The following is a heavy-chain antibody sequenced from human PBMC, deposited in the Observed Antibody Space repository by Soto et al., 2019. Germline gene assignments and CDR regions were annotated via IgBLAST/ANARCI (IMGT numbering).Heavy chain of an antibody. J-gene: IGHJ5*02. CDR2: IYWDDDK. Sequence: QITLKESGPTLVHTTHTLTLTCSFSGFSLNSDDVAVGWIRQPPGKAMEWIALIYWDDDKPYSPSLKSTVTISKDTAKNQVVLTMTNMEHVDTGTYFCAHRRPATDYGGGGWFDPWGQGTLVVVPS. D-gene: IGHD3-10*01. V-gene: IGHV2-5*02. CDR1: GFSLNSDDVA. CDR3: AHRRPATDYGGGGWFDP.